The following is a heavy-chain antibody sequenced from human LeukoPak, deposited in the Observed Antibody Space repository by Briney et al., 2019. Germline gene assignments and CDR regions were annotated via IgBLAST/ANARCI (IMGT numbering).Heavy chain of an antibody. CDR2: ISGSGGST. CDR3: AKDLFRSSVTILGNYYYGMDV. CDR1: GFTFSSYA. V-gene: IGHV3-23*01. D-gene: IGHD3-9*01. J-gene: IGHJ6*02. Sequence: GGSLRLSCAASGFTFSSYAMSWVRQAPGKGLEWVSAISGSGGSTYYADSVKGRFTISRDNSKNPLYLQMNSLRAEDTAVYYCAKDLFRSSVTILGNYYYGMDVWGQGTTVTVSS.